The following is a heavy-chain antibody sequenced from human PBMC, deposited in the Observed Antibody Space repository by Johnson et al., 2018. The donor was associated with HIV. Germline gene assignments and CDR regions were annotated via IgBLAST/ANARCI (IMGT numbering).Heavy chain of an antibody. CDR2: IYSGGRT. CDR1: GFTVKSNY. V-gene: IGHV3-66*01. CDR3: ARDRRYYDSSGYYHDAFDI. D-gene: IGHD3-22*01. J-gene: IGHJ3*02. Sequence: VQLVDSGGGLVQPGGSLRLSCAVSGFTVKSNYINWVRQAPGKGLECVSGIYSGGRTYYADSVKGRFTISRDNSKNTMYLQMNSLTAEDTAVYFCARDRRYYDSSGYYHDAFDIWGQGTMFTVSS.